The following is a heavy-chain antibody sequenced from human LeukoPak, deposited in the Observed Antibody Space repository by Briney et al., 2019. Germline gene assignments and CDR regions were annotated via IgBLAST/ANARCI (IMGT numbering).Heavy chain of an antibody. J-gene: IGHJ3*02. CDR1: GGSISSYH. CDR3: ARSGWLGDAFDI. Sequence: SETLSLTCTVSGGSISSYHWSWIRQPPGKGLEWIGYIYYSGSTNYNPSLKSRVTISVDTSKNQFSLKLSSVTAADTAVYYCARSGWLGDAFDIWGQGTMVTVSS. D-gene: IGHD6-19*01. V-gene: IGHV4-59*01. CDR2: IYYSGST.